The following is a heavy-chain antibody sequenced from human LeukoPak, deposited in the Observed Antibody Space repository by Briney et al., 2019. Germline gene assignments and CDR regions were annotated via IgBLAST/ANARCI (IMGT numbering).Heavy chain of an antibody. Sequence: GGSLRLSCAASGFSFSKYGMHWVRQAPGKGLEWVAVISYDGSNKYYADPVKGRFTISRDNSKNTLYLQMNSLRVDDTAVYYCAKDARRYSGWYFFDHWGQGTLVTVSS. CDR2: ISYDGSNK. D-gene: IGHD6-19*01. V-gene: IGHV3-30*18. CDR1: GFSFSKYG. J-gene: IGHJ4*02. CDR3: AKDARRYSGWYFFDH.